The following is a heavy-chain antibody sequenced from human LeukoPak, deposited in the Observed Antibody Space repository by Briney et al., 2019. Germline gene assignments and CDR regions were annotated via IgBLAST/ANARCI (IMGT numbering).Heavy chain of an antibody. V-gene: IGHV3-7*03. D-gene: IGHD3-10*01. CDR2: IKEDGSEK. J-gene: IGHJ5*02. CDR1: GFTFNNYA. CDR3: ARNRVSLRFGES. Sequence: GGSLRLSCAASGFTFNNYAMNWVRQAPGKGLEWVANIKEDGSEKDYVDSVKGRFTISRDNAKNSLYLQMNSLRAEDTAVYYCARNRVSLRFGESWGQGTLVTVSS.